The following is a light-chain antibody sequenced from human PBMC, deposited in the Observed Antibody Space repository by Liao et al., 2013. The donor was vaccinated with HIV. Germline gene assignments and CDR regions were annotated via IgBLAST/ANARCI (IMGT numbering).Light chain of an antibody. J-gene: IGLJ2*01. CDR2: QDS. CDR3: QVWDVSSDQDVV. V-gene: IGLV3-1*01. Sequence: SYEVTQPPSVSVSPGQTASITCSGDKLGDKYACWYQQRPGQSPVLVIYQDSKRPSGIPERLSGSYSANTATLTITRVEAGDEADYYCQVWDVSSDQDVVFGGGTKLTVL. CDR1: KLGDKY.